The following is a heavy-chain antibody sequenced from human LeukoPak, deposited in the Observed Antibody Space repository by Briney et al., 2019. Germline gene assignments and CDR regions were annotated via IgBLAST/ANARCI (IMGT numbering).Heavy chain of an antibody. CDR3: AKGPVTATLDFFEY. V-gene: IGHV3-53*01. CDR1: RFTLSSNY. Sequence: GGSLRLSCLLSRFTLSSNYMTCVRQAPGKGLEWVSIIFSGGSIYYADSVKGGFTISRDNSKNTVYLQINSLRDEDTAVYYCAKGPVTATLDFFEYWGRGTLVTVSA. D-gene: IGHD2-21*02. CDR2: IFSGGSI. J-gene: IGHJ4*02.